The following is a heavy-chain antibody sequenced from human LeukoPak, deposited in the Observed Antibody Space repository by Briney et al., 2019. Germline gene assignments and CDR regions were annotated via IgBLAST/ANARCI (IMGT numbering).Heavy chain of an antibody. CDR2: MKPRGTT. Sequence: PGGSLRLSCAASGFSLSDAWISWVRQAPGKGLECVGRMKPRGTTEDGAPMNDRFIVSRDDSKNTLYLQMNSLKAEDTGLYYCSQLSRGYWGQGAQVTVSS. CDR1: GFSLSDAW. J-gene: IGHJ4*02. CDR3: SQLSRGY. D-gene: IGHD2-15*01. V-gene: IGHV3-15*01.